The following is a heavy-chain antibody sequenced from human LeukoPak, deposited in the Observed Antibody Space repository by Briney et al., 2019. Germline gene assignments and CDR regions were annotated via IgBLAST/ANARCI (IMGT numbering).Heavy chain of an antibody. CDR3: ASPGYDSSGFNY. D-gene: IGHD3-22*01. CDR2: INPSGGST. CDR1: GYTFTSYY. V-gene: IGHV1-46*01. Sequence: ASVKVSCKASGYTFTSYYMHWVRQASGQGLEWMGIINPSGGSTSYAQKFQGRVTMTRDTSTSTAYMELSSLRPEDTAVYYCASPGYDSSGFNYWGQGTLVTVSS. J-gene: IGHJ4*02.